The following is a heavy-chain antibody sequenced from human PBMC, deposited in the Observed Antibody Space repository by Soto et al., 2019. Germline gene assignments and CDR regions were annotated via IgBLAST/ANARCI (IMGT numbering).Heavy chain of an antibody. D-gene: IGHD6-13*01. V-gene: IGHV3-21*01. Sequence: GGSLRLSCASSVFTFISYSMNWVRQAPGKGLEWVSSISSSSSYIYYADSVKGRFTISRDNAKNSLYLQMNSLRAEDTAVYYCARLRGSSWYANYYYGMDVWGQGTTVTVSS. CDR2: ISSSSSYI. CDR1: VFTFISYS. CDR3: ARLRGSSWYANYYYGMDV. J-gene: IGHJ6*02.